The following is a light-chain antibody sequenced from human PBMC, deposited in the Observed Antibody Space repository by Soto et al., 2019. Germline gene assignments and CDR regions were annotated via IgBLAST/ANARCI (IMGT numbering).Light chain of an antibody. J-gene: IGLJ3*02. CDR3: QSYDSSLRGWV. Sequence: QLVLTQPPSVSGAPGQRVTISCTGSSSNIGAGYDVHWYQQLPGTAPKLRLYGNSNRPSGVPDRFSGSKSGTSASLGITGLQAADEYDYYCQSYDSSLRGWVFGVGTKLTVL. CDR2: GNS. CDR1: SSNIGAGYD. V-gene: IGLV1-40*01.